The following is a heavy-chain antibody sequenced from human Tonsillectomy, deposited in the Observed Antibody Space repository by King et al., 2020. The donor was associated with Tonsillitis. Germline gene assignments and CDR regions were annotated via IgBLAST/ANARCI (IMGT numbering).Heavy chain of an antibody. CDR1: GGSISSGSYY. V-gene: IGHV4-61*02. J-gene: IGHJ5*02. CDR3: ARDVGYSGYDYPWGWFDP. CDR2: IYTSGST. D-gene: IGHD5-12*01. Sequence: VQLQESGPGLVKPSQTLSLTCTVSGGSISSGSYYWSWIRQPAGKGLEWIGRIYTSGSTNYNPSLKSRVTMSVDTSKNQFSLKLSSVTAADTAVYYCARDVGYSGYDYPWGWFDPWGQGTLVTVSS.